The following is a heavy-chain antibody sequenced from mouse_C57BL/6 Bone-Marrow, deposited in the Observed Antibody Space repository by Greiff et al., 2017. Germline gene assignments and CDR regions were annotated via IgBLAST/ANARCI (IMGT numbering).Heavy chain of an antibody. D-gene: IGHD3-2*02. V-gene: IGHV1-66*01. CDR2: IYPGSGNT. Sequence: QVQLQQSGPELVKPGASVKISCKASGYSFTSYYIHWVKQRPGQGLEWIGWIYPGSGNTKYNEKFKGKATLTADTSSSTAYMQLSSLTSEDSAVYYCARTAQAHGYYFDYWGQGTTLTVSS. CDR3: ARTAQAHGYYFDY. J-gene: IGHJ2*01. CDR1: GYSFTSYY.